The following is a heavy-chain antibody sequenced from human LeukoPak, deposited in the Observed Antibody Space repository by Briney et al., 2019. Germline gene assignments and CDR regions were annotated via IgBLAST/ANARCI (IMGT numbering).Heavy chain of an antibody. Sequence: PSETLSLTCTVSGGSISSYYWSWIRQPPGKGLEWIGYIYYSGSTNYNPSLKSRVTISVDTSKNQFSLKLSSVTAADTAVYYCARDAYCSSTSCYEFDPWGQGTLVTVSS. CDR3: ARDAYCSSTSCYEFDP. J-gene: IGHJ5*02. CDR2: IYYSGST. V-gene: IGHV4-59*12. D-gene: IGHD2-2*01. CDR1: GGSISSYY.